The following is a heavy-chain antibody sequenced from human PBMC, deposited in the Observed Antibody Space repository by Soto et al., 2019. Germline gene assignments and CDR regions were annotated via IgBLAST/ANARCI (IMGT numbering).Heavy chain of an antibody. D-gene: IGHD5-18*01. Sequence: GGSLRLSCAASGFTFSSYSMNWVRQAPGKGLEWVSSISSSSSYIYYADSVKGRFTISRDNAKNSLYLQMNSLRAEDTAVYYCARERLWLYGCHDPFDIWGQGTMVTVSS. CDR1: GFTFSSYS. CDR3: ARERLWLYGCHDPFDI. V-gene: IGHV3-21*01. CDR2: ISSSSSYI. J-gene: IGHJ3*02.